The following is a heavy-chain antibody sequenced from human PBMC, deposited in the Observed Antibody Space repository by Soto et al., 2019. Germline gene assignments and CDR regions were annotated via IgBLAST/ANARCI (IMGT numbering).Heavy chain of an antibody. CDR3: ARGTTVTTKGYYYYGMDV. V-gene: IGHV3-21*01. Sequence: EVQLVESGGGLVKPGGSLRLSCAASGFTFSSYSMNWVRQAPGKGLEWVSSISSSSSYIYYADSVKGRFTISRDNAKNSLYLQMNSLRAEDTAVDYCARGTTVTTKGYYYYGMDVWGQGTTVTVSS. J-gene: IGHJ6*02. CDR1: GFTFSSYS. CDR2: ISSSSSYI. D-gene: IGHD4-17*01.